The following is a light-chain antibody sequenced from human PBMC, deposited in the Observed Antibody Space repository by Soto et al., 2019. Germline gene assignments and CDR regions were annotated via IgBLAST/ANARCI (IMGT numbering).Light chain of an antibody. J-gene: IGKJ4*01. CDR1: QSISSW. V-gene: IGKV1-5*03. CDR2: KAS. Sequence: DIQMTQSPSTLSASVLDIVTITFLASQSISSWLAWYQQKPGKAPKLLIYKASSLESGVPSRFSGSGSGTEFALTISSLQPDDSATYYCQHYNSYPLTFGGGTKVDIK. CDR3: QHYNSYPLT.